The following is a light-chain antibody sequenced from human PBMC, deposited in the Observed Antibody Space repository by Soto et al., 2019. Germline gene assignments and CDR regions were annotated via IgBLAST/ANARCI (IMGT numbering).Light chain of an antibody. CDR2: DAS. Sequence: EIVLTQSPATLSLFPGERATLSCRASQSVTTYLAWYQQKPGQAPRLLIYDASSRATGIPDRFSGSGSGTDFTLTISSLEPEDFAVYYCQQYNNWLITFGQGTRLEIK. J-gene: IGKJ5*01. V-gene: IGKV3-11*01. CDR3: QQYNNWLIT. CDR1: QSVTTY.